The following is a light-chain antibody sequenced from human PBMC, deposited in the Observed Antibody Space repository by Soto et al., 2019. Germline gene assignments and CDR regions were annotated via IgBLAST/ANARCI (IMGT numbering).Light chain of an antibody. V-gene: IGKV3-15*01. J-gene: IGKJ4*01. CDR3: QQYNYWPLT. CDR2: GAS. Sequence: EEVMTQSPATLSVSPGERATLSCWASRSITSNLAWYQQKPCQAPRLLIYGASTSAPGIPARFSGSGSGTQFTLTISSLLSEDFAVYYCQQYNYWPLTFGGGTKVEIK. CDR1: RSITSN.